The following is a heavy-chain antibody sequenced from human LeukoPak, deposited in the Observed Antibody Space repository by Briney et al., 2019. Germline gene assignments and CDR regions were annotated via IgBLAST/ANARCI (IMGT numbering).Heavy chain of an antibody. D-gene: IGHD3-22*01. CDR2: INPNRGGT. J-gene: IGHJ3*02. V-gene: IGHV1-2*02. Sequence: ASVKVSCKASGYTFTGYYMHWVRQAPGQGLEWMGWINPNRGGTNYAQKFQGRVTMTRDTSISTAYMELSRLRSDDTAVYYCARTSTYYYDSSGYSDAFDIWGQGTMVTVSS. CDR3: ARTSTYYYDSSGYSDAFDI. CDR1: GYTFTGYY.